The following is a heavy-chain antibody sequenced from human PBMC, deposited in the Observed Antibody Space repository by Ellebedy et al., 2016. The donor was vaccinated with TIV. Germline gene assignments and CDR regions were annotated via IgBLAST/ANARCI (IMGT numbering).Heavy chain of an antibody. D-gene: IGHD3-16*02. Sequence: GESLKISXAASGFTFSSHWMHWALQAPGKGLEWVSAISGSGGSTYYADSVKGRFTISRDNSKNMMYLQMNSLRAEDTAVYYCAKGPLVWGSYRYAFDYWGQGTLVTVSS. CDR3: AKGPLVWGSYRYAFDY. V-gene: IGHV3-23*01. J-gene: IGHJ4*02. CDR1: GFTFSSHW. CDR2: ISGSGGST.